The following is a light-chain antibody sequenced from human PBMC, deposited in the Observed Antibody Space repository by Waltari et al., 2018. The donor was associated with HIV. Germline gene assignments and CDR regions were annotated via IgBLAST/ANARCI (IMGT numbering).Light chain of an antibody. J-gene: IGLJ2*01. CDR1: SYDVGDYNY. Sequence: QSALTQAASVSGSPGQSITISCTGTSYDVGDYNYVTLYQRHPDKAPKLIIYDVNKGPSVVSHRFSGSKSGNTASLTIAGLQTEDEGDYYCSSYARSEILLFGGGTKLTVL. V-gene: IGLV2-14*03. CDR3: SSYARSEILL. CDR2: DVN.